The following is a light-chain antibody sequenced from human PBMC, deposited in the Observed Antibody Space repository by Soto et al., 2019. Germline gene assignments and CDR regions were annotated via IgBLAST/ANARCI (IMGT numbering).Light chain of an antibody. CDR1: QGISRY. Sequence: TQLTQSPSSLSASVGDRVTITCRASQGISRYLAWFQQKPGRAPTLLIFGASVLQSGVPSRFSGTGSGTEVTLTISSLQPEDLGTYYCQQTYSTPYTFGQGTTVVIK. CDR2: GAS. CDR3: QQTYSTPYT. J-gene: IGKJ2*01. V-gene: IGKV1-39*01.